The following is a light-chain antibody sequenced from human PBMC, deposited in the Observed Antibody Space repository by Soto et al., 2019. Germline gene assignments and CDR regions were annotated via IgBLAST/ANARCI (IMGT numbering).Light chain of an antibody. J-gene: IGKJ5*01. CDR1: QSVSSSY. V-gene: IGKV3-20*01. CDR2: GAS. Sequence: EIVLTQSPGTLSLSPGERATLSCRASQSVSSSYLAWYQQKPGQAPRLLIYGASSRATGIPDRFSGSGSGTDFTLTISRLEPEDFAVYYCQQYSSSPITFRQGTRLE. CDR3: QQYSSSPIT.